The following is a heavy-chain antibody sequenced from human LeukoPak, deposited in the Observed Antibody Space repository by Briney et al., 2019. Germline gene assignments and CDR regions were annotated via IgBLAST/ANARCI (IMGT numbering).Heavy chain of an antibody. CDR1: GLTFSSYA. D-gene: IGHD6-19*01. J-gene: IGHJ4*02. Sequence: GGSLRLSCAASGLTFSSYAMSWVRQAPGKGLEWVSAISGSGGSTYSADSVKGRFTISRDNSKNTLYLQIISLRAEDTAVYYCAKPISSGWYSFDYWGQGTLVTVSS. CDR3: AKPISSGWYSFDY. CDR2: ISGSGGST. V-gene: IGHV3-23*01.